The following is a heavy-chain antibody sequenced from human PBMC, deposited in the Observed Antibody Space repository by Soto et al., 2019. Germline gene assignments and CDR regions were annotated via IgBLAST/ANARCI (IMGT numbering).Heavy chain of an antibody. J-gene: IGHJ4*02. D-gene: IGHD3-22*01. CDR2: IYYSGTT. CDR3: ARHRQYYDTSGYQQRYFDY. CDR1: GCSISRTPDY. Sequence: SDPLSLTSSVSGCSISRTPDYWGWIRQPPGKGLEWLGTIYYSGTTSYNPSLKSRVIISVDTSNNQFFLKLRSVTAADTAVYYCARHRQYYDTSGYQQRYFDYWGQGTQVTV. V-gene: IGHV4-39*01.